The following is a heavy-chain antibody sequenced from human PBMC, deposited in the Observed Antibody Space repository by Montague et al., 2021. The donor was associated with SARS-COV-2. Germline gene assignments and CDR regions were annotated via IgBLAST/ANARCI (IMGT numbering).Heavy chain of an antibody. CDR2: IFYTGST. J-gene: IGHJ4*02. CDR3: TRHTSAWYDYFED. V-gene: IGHV4-39*01. Sequence: SETLSLTCTVSSASITSSSYYWGWLRQPPGKGPEGIGTIFYTGSTYYTPSLKSRITMSVDTYRNQFSLKLSSVTAADTAMYYCTRHTSAWYDYFEDWGQGTLVTVSS. CDR1: SASITSSSYY. D-gene: IGHD6-19*01.